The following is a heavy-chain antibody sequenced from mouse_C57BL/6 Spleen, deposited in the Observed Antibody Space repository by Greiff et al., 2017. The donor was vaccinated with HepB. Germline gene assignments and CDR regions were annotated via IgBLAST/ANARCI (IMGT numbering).Heavy chain of an antibody. CDR1: GYTFTDYE. CDR2: IDPETGGT. Sequence: VQLQESGAELVRPGASVTLSCKASGYTFTDYEMHWVKQTPVHGLEWIGAIDPETGGTAYNQKFKGKAILTADKSSSTAYMELRSLTSEDSAVYYCTRSTAYWGQGTLVTVSA. V-gene: IGHV1-15*01. CDR3: TRSTAY. J-gene: IGHJ3*01.